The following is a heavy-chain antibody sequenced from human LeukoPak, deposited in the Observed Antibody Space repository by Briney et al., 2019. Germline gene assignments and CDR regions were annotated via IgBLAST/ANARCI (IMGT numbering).Heavy chain of an antibody. CDR2: IVVGSGNT. J-gene: IGHJ6*04. CDR3: AADAKGGGYSCGYPYYYGMDV. Sequence: TSVKVSCKASGFTFTSSAVQWVRQACGQRLEWIGWIVVGSGNTNYAQKFQERVTITRDMSTSTAYMELSSLRSEDTAVYYCAADAKGGGYSCGYPYYYGMDVWGKGTTVTVSS. D-gene: IGHD5-18*01. CDR1: GFTFTSSA. V-gene: IGHV1-58*01.